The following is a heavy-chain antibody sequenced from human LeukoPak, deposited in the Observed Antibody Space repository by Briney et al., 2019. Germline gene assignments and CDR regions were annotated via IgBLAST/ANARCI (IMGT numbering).Heavy chain of an antibody. D-gene: IGHD3-10*02. CDR3: ASRQRHVRGAFLGY. CDR2: IYYSGST. Sequence: PSETLSLTCTVSGGSISSSSYYWGWIRQPPGKGVEWIGSIYYSGSTYYNPSLKSRVTISVDTSKNQFSLKLSSVTAADTAVYYCASRQRHVRGAFLGYWGQGTLVTVSS. CDR1: GGSISSSSYY. J-gene: IGHJ4*02. V-gene: IGHV4-39*07.